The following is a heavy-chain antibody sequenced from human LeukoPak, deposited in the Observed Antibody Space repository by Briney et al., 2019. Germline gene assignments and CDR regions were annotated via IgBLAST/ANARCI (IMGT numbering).Heavy chain of an antibody. CDR3: AKVGYISPSHYMDV. CDR1: GFTFSGYT. CDR2: LFASGYS. J-gene: IGHJ6*03. V-gene: IGHV3-66*01. D-gene: IGHD6-19*01. Sequence: GGSLRLSCVASGFTFSGYTMNWVRQAPGKGLEWVPVLFASGYSKYADSVKGRFTISRDNTKNTLYLQINSLRAEDTAVYYCAKVGYISPSHYMDVWGKGTTVTVSS.